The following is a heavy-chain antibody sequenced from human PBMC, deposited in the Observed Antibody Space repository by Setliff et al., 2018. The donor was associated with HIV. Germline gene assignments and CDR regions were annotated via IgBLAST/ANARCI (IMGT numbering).Heavy chain of an antibody. CDR3: TKGRLGQADY. D-gene: IGHD3-10*01. CDR2: IYYSGST. V-gene: IGHV4-59*01. Sequence: SETLSLTCAVSGCSISGSHWNWIRQSPGGGLEWIGYIYYSGSTNYNPSFKRRVTISIDKSRESFSLTLTSVTAADTAMYYCTKGRLGQADYWGQGIRVTVS. J-gene: IGHJ4*02. CDR1: GCSISGSH.